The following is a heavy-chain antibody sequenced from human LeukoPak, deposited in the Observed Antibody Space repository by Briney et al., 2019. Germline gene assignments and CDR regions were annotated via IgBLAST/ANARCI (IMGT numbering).Heavy chain of an antibody. D-gene: IGHD6-13*01. CDR1: GGSISSYC. V-gene: IGHV4-59*01. J-gene: IGHJ4*02. CDR2: IYYSGNT. Sequence: SETLSLTCPVSGGSISSYCWTWIRQTPGKGLEWIGCIYYSGNTNYNPSLKSRVTISVDTSKDQFSLKLNSVTAADTAVYYCARTSRAAGNDYFDYWGQGTLVTVSS. CDR3: ARTSRAAGNDYFDY.